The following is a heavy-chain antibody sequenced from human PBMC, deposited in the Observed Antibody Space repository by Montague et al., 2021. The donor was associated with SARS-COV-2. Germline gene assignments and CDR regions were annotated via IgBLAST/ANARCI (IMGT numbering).Heavy chain of an antibody. J-gene: IGHJ4*02. CDR3: TRHEHMTWPEPSPGFDY. D-gene: IGHD1-14*01. CDR2: VHYSGRP. CDR1: GDSISSSSYN. V-gene: IGHV4-39*01. Sequence: SETLSLTCTVSGDSISSSSYNWGWIRQPPGKGLEWIGSVHYSGRPYYNPSLKSRVTIYVDTSKKQLSLKLSSVTAADTAVYYCTRHEHMTWPEPSPGFDYWGQGTMVTVSS.